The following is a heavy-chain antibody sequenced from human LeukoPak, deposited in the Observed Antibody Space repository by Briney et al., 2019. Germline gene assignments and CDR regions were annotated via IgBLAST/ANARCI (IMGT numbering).Heavy chain of an antibody. D-gene: IGHD6-6*01. CDR2: IKQDGSEK. CDR1: GFTFSNYW. Sequence: PGGSLSLSCAASGFTFSNYWKSWVRQAPGKGLEWVANIKQDGSEKYYVDSVKGRFTISRDNAKNSLYLQMNSLRAEDTAVYYCARDGSSSAILWGQGTLGTVSS. V-gene: IGHV3-7*01. CDR3: ARDGSSSAIL. J-gene: IGHJ4*02.